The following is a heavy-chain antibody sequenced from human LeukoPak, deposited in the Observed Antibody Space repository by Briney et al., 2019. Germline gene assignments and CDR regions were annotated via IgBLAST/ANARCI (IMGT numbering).Heavy chain of an antibody. CDR3: AKVVGTGTTPTDY. V-gene: IGHV3-23*01. CDR1: GFTFNKYA. D-gene: IGHD1-1*01. J-gene: IGHJ4*02. Sequence: GGSLRLSCAASGFTFNKYAMTWVRQAPGKGLVWVVVISASGDNTDYADSVKGRFTISRDNSKNTLSLQMNSLRVEDTAVYYCAKVVGTGTTPTDYWGQGTLVTVSS. CDR2: ISASGDNT.